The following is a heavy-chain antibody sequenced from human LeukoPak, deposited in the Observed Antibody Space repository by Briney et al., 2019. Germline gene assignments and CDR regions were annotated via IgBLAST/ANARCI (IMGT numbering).Heavy chain of an antibody. V-gene: IGHV3-30*04. CDR3: AKGAYDYIEIAYFDY. D-gene: IGHD5-12*01. CDR2: ISYDGSNK. Sequence: PGRSLRLSCAASGFTFSSYAMHWVRQAPGKGLEWVAVISYDGSNKYYADSVKGRFTISRDNSKNTLYLQMNSLRAEDTAVYYCAKGAYDYIEIAYFDYWGQGSLVTVSS. J-gene: IGHJ4*02. CDR1: GFTFSSYA.